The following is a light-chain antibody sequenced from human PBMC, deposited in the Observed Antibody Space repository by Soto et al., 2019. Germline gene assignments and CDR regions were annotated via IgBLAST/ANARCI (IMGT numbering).Light chain of an antibody. Sequence: DLQMTQSPSSLSASVGDRVTLTCRASQSINTYLNWYQHKPGKAPRSLIYDASTLQSGVPSRFSGSGSGADFTLTISSLQPEDFATYYCQHSYSPPFTFGPGTKVDLK. J-gene: IGKJ3*01. V-gene: IGKV1-39*01. CDR3: QHSYSPPFT. CDR1: QSINTY. CDR2: DAS.